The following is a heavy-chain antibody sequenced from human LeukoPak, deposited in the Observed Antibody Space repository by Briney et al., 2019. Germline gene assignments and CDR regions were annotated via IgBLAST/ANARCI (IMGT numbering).Heavy chain of an antibody. CDR1: GFTFSSYA. J-gene: IGHJ4*02. D-gene: IGHD2-21*02. CDR3: AKDNDVVVTAPLDS. CDR2: ISGSGASS. Sequence: GGTLRLSCAASGFTFSSYAMSWVRQAPGKGLEWVSAISGSGASSYYADSVKGRFTISRDNPKNTLYLQMNGLRAEDTAIYYCAKDNDVVVTAPLDSWGQGTLVTVSS. V-gene: IGHV3-23*01.